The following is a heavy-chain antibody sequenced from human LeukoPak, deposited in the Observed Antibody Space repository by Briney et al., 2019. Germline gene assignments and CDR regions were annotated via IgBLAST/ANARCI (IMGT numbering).Heavy chain of an antibody. CDR1: GFTFSSYW. Sequence: PGGSLRLSCAASGFTFSSYWMSWVRQAPGKGLEWVANIKQDGSEKYYVDSVKGRFTISRDNAKNSLYLQMNSLRAEDTAVYYCARGSSSSSGLYYYYMDVWGKGTTVTVS. D-gene: IGHD6-6*01. CDR2: IKQDGSEK. J-gene: IGHJ6*03. V-gene: IGHV3-7*01. CDR3: ARGSSSSSGLYYYYMDV.